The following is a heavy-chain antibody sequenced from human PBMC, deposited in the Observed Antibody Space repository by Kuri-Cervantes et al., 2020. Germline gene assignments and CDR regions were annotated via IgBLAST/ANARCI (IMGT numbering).Heavy chain of an antibody. CDR3: AKQGHAVTTLEHYFAH. Sequence: GESLKISCAASGFTFSSYSMNWVRQAPGKGLEWVSSISSSSSYIYYADSVKGRFTISRDNSKNTLYLQMNSLRAEDSAVYYCAKQGHAVTTLEHYFAHWGQGTLVTVSS. D-gene: IGHD4-11*01. V-gene: IGHV3-21*04. CDR2: ISSSSSYI. CDR1: GFTFSSYS. J-gene: IGHJ4*02.